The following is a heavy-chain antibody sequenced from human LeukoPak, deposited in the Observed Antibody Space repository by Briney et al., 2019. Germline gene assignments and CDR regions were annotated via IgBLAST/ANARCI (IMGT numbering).Heavy chain of an antibody. CDR1: GYTFTGYY. CDR2: INPNSGGT. V-gene: IGHV1-2*02. J-gene: IGHJ3*02. CDR3: ARDQVVGASTFDI. Sequence: ASVKVSCKASGYTFTGYYMHWVRQAPGQGLEWMGWINPNSGGTNYAQKFQGRVTMTRDTSISTAYMELSRLRSDDTAVYYCARDQVVGASTFDIWGQGTVVTVSS. D-gene: IGHD2-15*01.